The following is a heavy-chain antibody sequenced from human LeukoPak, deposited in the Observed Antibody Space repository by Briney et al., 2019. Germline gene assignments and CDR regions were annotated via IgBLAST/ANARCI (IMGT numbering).Heavy chain of an antibody. CDR3: ARGVVTAVPGDRGHFDY. V-gene: IGHV4-30-2*01. CDR2: IYHSGST. J-gene: IGHJ4*02. CDR1: GGSISSGGYY. D-gene: IGHD2-21*02. Sequence: SETLSLTCTVSGGSISSGGYYWSWIRQPPGKGLEWIGYIYHSGSTYYNPSLKSRVTISVDRSKNQFSLKLSSVTAADTAVYYCARGVVTAVPGDRGHFDYWGQGTLVTVSS.